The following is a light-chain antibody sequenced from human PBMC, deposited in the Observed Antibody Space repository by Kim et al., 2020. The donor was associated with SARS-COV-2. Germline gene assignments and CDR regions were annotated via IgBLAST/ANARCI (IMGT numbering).Light chain of an antibody. Sequence: VTISCTGSSPNIGAGYDVHWYQQLPGTAPKLLISDNNNRPSGVPDRFSGSKSGTSASLAITGLQDDDEGDYYCQSYDASLRPSRVFGGGTKLTVL. CDR3: QSYDASLRPSRV. V-gene: IGLV1-40*01. CDR2: DNN. J-gene: IGLJ3*02. CDR1: SPNIGAGYD.